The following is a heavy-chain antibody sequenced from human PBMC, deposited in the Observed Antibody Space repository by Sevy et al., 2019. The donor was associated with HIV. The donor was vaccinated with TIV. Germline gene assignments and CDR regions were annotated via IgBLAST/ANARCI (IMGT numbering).Heavy chain of an antibody. Sequence: GGSLRLSCAASGFNFSEHGMHWVRQAPGKGLEWVAVIWFFGTGKYYGDSVKGRFTISRDNSKNTLYLQMDSLRPDDTAMYYCAKDECGGNCYLDFWGQGTLVTVSS. CDR2: IWFFGTGK. V-gene: IGHV3-33*03. J-gene: IGHJ4*02. D-gene: IGHD2-21*02. CDR3: AKDECGGNCYLDF. CDR1: GFNFSEHG.